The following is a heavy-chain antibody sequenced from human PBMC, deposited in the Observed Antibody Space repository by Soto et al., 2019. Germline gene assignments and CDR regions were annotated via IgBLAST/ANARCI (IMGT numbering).Heavy chain of an antibody. D-gene: IGHD3-10*01. CDR3: ARDLVVRGVVIRGYAMDV. CDR2: TYYRSKWYN. Sequence: TLSLTCAISGDSVSSNSAAWNWIRQSPSRGLEWLGRTYYRSKWYNDYAVSVKSRVTINPDTSKNSLYLQMNSLRAEDTAVYYYARDLVVRGVVIRGYAMDVWGQGTTVTVSS. CDR1: GDSVSSNSAA. V-gene: IGHV6-1*01. J-gene: IGHJ6*02.